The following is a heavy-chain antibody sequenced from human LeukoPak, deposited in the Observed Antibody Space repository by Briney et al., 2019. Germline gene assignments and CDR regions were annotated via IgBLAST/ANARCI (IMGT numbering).Heavy chain of an antibody. V-gene: IGHV1-8*03. CDR3: ARRLAIGVTQRYMDV. D-gene: IGHD4-11*01. J-gene: IGHJ6*03. CDR2: MNPNSGNT. CDR1: GYTFTSYD. Sequence: ASVKVSCKASGYTFTSYDINWVRPATGQGLAWMGWMNPNSGNTGYAQKFQGRVTITRNTSISTAYMELSSLRSEDTAVYYCARRLAIGVTQRYMDVWGKGTTVTVSS.